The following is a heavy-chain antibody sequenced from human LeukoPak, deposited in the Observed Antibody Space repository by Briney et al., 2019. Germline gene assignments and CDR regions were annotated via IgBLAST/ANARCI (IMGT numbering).Heavy chain of an antibody. V-gene: IGHV3-23*01. CDR3: AKVAHYYGSGSYYEYYFDY. J-gene: IGHJ4*02. D-gene: IGHD3-10*01. Sequence: GGSLRLSCAASGFTFSSYAMSWVRQAPGKGLEWVSAISGSGGTTYYSDSVKGRFTISRDNSKNTLYLQMNSLRAEDMAVYYCAKVAHYYGSGSYYEYYFDYWGQGTLVTVSS. CDR1: GFTFSSYA. CDR2: ISGSGGTT.